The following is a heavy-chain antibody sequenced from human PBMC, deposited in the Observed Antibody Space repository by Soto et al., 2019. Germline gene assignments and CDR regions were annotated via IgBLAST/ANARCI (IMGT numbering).Heavy chain of an antibody. D-gene: IGHD2-2*01. J-gene: IGHJ4*02. CDR1: GFTFISYA. CDR3: ATSQLARSLGG. V-gene: IGHV3-23*01. CDR2: ISGSGGST. Sequence: WGSLRLSCAASGFTFISYAIIWFRQAPGKGLEWVSAISGSGGSTYYADSVKGRFTISRDNSKNTLYLQMNSLRAEDTAVYYCATSQLARSLGGWGQGTLVTVSS.